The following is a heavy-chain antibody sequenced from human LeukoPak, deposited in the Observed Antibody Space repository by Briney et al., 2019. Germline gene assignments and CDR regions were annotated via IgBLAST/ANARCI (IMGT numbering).Heavy chain of an antibody. D-gene: IGHD5-18*01. Sequence: ASVKLSCKASGYTFTSYDINWVRQATGQGLEWMGWMNPNSGNTGYAQKFQGRVTITRNTSISTAYMELSSLRSEDTAVYYCARASGYSYGYGTQGYWGQGTLVTVSS. CDR1: GYTFTSYD. CDR3: ARASGYSYGYGTQGY. CDR2: MNPNSGNT. J-gene: IGHJ4*02. V-gene: IGHV1-8*03.